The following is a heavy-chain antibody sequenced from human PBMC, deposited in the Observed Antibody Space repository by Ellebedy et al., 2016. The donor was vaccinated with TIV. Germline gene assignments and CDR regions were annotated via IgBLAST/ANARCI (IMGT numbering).Heavy chain of an antibody. CDR1: GFTFSNSN. CDR3: ARDGNSVGGTYWYFDL. J-gene: IGHJ2*01. CDR2: ISSGITTT. Sequence: GESLKISCEASGFTFSNSNLNWVRQAPGKGLEWVSYISSGITTTYYADSVKGRFTISRDNAKNSLYLQMNSLRDEDTAVYYCARDGNSVGGTYWYFDLWGRGTLVTVSA. V-gene: IGHV3-48*02. D-gene: IGHD1-26*01.